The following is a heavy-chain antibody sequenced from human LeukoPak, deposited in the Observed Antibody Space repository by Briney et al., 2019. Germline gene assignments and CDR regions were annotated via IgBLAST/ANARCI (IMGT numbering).Heavy chain of an antibody. Sequence: PGGSLRLSCAASGFTFSNYWMSWVRQAPGKGLEWVANIKEDGSEKAYVNSVKGRFTISRDNTENSLYLQMSSLRADDTAVYYCARHPHSDYWGQGTLVTVSS. CDR2: IKEDGSEK. CDR3: ARHPHSDY. CDR1: GFTFSNYW. J-gene: IGHJ4*02. V-gene: IGHV3-7*01.